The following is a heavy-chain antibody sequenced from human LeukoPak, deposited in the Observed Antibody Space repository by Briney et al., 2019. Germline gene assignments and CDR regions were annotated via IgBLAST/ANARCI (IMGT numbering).Heavy chain of an antibody. CDR2: IYDNGDT. V-gene: IGHV4-59*01. CDR3: ARVKGFYGSGSFDF. J-gene: IGHJ4*02. CDR1: GGSISSYY. D-gene: IGHD3-10*01. Sequence: SETLSLTCTVSGGSISSYYWSWVRQPPGKGLEWIGYIYDNGDTTYNPALVSRVATSSGTTNNRISRRLLSVTAADTALYYCARVKGFYGSGSFDFWGQGILVTVSS.